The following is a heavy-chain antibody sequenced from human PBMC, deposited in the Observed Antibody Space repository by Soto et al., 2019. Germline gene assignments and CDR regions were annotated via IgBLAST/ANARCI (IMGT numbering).Heavy chain of an antibody. CDR2: ISGSGDRA. V-gene: IGHV3-23*01. Sequence: EVQLLESGGGLIQPGGSLRLSCEASGLTFSNYGMTWVRQAPGKGLEWVSTISGSGDRAFYADPVKGRFTISRDNSKNTLYLQMNSLSAEDTAIYYCAKEMIASTLADFFDYWGQGILVTVSS. D-gene: IGHD2-21*01. J-gene: IGHJ4*02. CDR1: GLTFSNYG. CDR3: AKEMIASTLADFFDY.